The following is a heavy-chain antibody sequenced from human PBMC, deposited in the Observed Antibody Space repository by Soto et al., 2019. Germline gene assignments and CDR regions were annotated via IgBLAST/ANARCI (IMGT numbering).Heavy chain of an antibody. CDR2: ISGGGDTT. J-gene: IGHJ4*02. Sequence: EVQLLESGGGLVQPGGSLRLSCAASGFTFNNYAMTWVRQAPGKGLEWVSAISGGGDTTSYADSVKGRFTVSRDGSKNTLYLQRSSQRAEDTALYYCAKGRGGSGSLTPRVDFWGQGTLVTVSS. D-gene: IGHD3-10*01. V-gene: IGHV3-23*01. CDR3: AKGRGGSGSLTPRVDF. CDR1: GFTFNNYA.